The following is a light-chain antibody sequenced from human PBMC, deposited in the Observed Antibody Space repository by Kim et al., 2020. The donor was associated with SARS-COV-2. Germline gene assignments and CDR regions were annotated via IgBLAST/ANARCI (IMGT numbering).Light chain of an antibody. CDR1: SSDVGGYNY. CDR3: SSCTGSSSVV. CDR2: DVT. V-gene: IGLV2-14*03. Sequence: GKSNTISCTGTSSDVGGYNYVSWYQHHPGKAPKLIIYDVTKRPSGVSNRFSGSKSGNTASLTISGLQAEDEADYYCSSCTGSSSVVFGGGTQLTVL. J-gene: IGLJ2*01.